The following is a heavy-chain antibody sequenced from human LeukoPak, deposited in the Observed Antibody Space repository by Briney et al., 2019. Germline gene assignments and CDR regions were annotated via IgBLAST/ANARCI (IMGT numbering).Heavy chain of an antibody. D-gene: IGHD3-16*01. CDR2: VYSTGIT. V-gene: IGHV4-61*02. J-gene: IGHJ6*03. CDR1: GGSINSTDY. Sequence: SETLSLTCTVSGGSINSTDYWSWIRQPAGKGPEWIGRVYSTGITKYNPSLKSRVIISVDTSKNQFSLKLNSVTATDTAVYYCARDSFEGGYYYYLDVWGKGTTVTVSS. CDR3: ARDSFEGGYYYYLDV.